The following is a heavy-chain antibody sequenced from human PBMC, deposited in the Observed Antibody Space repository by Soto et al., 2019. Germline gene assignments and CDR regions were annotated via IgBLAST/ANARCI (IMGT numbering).Heavy chain of an antibody. CDR2: IYYSGST. Sequence: SETLSLTCTVSGGSISSSSYYWGWIRQPPGKGLEWIGSIYYSGSTYYNTSLKSRVTISVDTSKNQFSLKLSSVTAADTAVYYCAREGAAPYYYYGMDVWGQGTTVTVSS. CDR3: AREGAAPYYYYGMDV. J-gene: IGHJ6*02. D-gene: IGHD6-6*01. CDR1: GGSISSSSYY. V-gene: IGHV4-39*07.